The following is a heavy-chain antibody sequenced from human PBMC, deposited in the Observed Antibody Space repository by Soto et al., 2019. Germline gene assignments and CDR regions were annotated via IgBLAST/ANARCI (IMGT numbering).Heavy chain of an antibody. J-gene: IGHJ3*02. D-gene: IGHD2-15*01. Sequence: EVQVLESGGGLVQPGGSLRLSCEGSEFTVSGHAMTWIRQAPGKGPEWVSTITADGGTYYADSVKGRFAMSRDTSENPLYLQMNSLGAEDTAAYYCAPHVSCSGGSCQYDAFAIRGQGTMVTVSS. CDR1: EFTVSGHA. CDR3: APHVSCSGGSCQYDAFAI. V-gene: IGHV3-23*01. CDR2: ITADGGT.